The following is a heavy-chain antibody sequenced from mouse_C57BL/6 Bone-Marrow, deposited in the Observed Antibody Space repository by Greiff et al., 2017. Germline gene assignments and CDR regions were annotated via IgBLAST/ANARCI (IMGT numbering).Heavy chain of an antibody. Sequence: EVKLVESGGDLVKPGGSLKLSCAASGFTFSSYGMSWVRQTPDKRLEWVATISRGGSYTYYPDSVKGRFTISRDNAKNTLYLQMSSLKSEDTAMYDCASGYGSSYVWFAYWGQGTLVTVSA. V-gene: IGHV5-6*01. CDR1: GFTFSSYG. CDR3: ASGYGSSYVWFAY. J-gene: IGHJ3*01. CDR2: ISRGGSYT. D-gene: IGHD1-1*01.